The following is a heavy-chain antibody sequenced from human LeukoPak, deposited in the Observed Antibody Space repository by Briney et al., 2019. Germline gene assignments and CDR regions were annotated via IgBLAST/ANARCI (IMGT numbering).Heavy chain of an antibody. CDR3: ARRRYSQTYYFDY. CDR2: INDSGST. CDR1: GWSFSGYY. J-gene: IGHJ4*02. Sequence: PSETLSLTCAVYGWSFSGYYWSWLRQPPGKGLEWIGEINDSGSTNYNPSLKSRVTISVDTSKNQFSLKLSSVTAADTAVYYCARRRYSQTYYFDYWGQGTLVTVSS. D-gene: IGHD5-18*01. V-gene: IGHV4-34*01.